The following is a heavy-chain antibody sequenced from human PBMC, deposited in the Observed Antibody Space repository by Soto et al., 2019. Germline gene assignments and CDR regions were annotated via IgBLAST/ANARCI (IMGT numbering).Heavy chain of an antibody. J-gene: IGHJ6*02. CDR3: AREDSSSWLGGMDV. D-gene: IGHD6-13*01. V-gene: IGHV3-21*01. CDR2: ISPTSDSI. Sequence: GGSLRLSCTASGFTFSFYTMNWVRQAPGTGLEWVSSISPTSDSIDYADSVRGRFTISRDNAKNSLYLQMNSLRAEDTAVYYCAREDSSSWLGGMDVWGQGTTVTVSS. CDR1: GFTFSFYT.